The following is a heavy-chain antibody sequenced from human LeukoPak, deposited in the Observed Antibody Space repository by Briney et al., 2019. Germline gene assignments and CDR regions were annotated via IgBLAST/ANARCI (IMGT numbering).Heavy chain of an antibody. CDR3: AKDQAGGWFVDY. V-gene: IGHV3-23*01. CDR1: GFTFSSYA. Sequence: GGSLRLSCAASGFTFSSYAMSWVRQAPGKGLEWVSAISGSGVSTYYADSVKGRFTISRDNSKNTLYLQLNSPRAEDTAVYYCAKDQAGGWFVDYWGQGTLVTVSS. J-gene: IGHJ4*02. D-gene: IGHD6-19*01. CDR2: ISGSGVST.